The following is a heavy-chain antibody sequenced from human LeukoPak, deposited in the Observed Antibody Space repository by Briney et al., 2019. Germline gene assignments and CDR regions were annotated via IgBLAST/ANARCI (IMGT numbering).Heavy chain of an antibody. Sequence: GGSLRLSCAASGFTFSSYSMNWVRQAPGKGLEWVSYISSSSSTIYYADPVKGRFTISRDNAKSSLYLQMNSLRAEDTAVYYCERDPYSGSYGDYYYYYMDVWGKGTTVTISS. CDR2: ISSSSSTI. V-gene: IGHV3-48*04. J-gene: IGHJ6*03. CDR1: GFTFSSYS. D-gene: IGHD1-26*01. CDR3: ERDPYSGSYGDYYYYYMDV.